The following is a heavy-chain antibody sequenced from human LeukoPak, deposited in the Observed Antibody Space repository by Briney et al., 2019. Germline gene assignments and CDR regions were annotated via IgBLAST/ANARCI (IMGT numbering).Heavy chain of an antibody. CDR2: IYYSGST. Sequence: SETLSLTCTVSSGSISSYYWSWIRQPPGKGLEWIGYIYYSGSTNYNPSLKSRVTISVDTSKNQFSLKLSSVTAADTAVYYCARALKGQWLGYFDYWGQGTLVTVSS. CDR1: SGSISSYY. CDR3: ARALKGQWLGYFDY. V-gene: IGHV4-59*01. J-gene: IGHJ4*02. D-gene: IGHD6-19*01.